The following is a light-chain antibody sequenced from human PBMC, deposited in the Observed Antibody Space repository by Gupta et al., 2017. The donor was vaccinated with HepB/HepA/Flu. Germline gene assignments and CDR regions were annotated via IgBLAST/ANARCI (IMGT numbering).Light chain of an antibody. CDR2: KAS. CDR1: QSINNW. Sequence: DIQMTQSPSTLSASIRDRVTITCRASQSINNWLAWYQQKQGKAPKLLIYKASTLESGVPSRFSGSGSGTEFTLTISSLQPDDFATYYCQQYKSYPWTFGQGTKVEIK. CDR3: QQYKSYPWT. V-gene: IGKV1-5*03. J-gene: IGKJ1*01.